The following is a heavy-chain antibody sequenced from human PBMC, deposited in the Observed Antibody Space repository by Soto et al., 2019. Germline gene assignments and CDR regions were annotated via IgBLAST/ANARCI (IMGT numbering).Heavy chain of an antibody. Sequence: GVSLRLSCSASGFTFSSYSMNWVRQAPGKGLEWVSSISSSSSYIYYADSVKGRFTISRDNAKNSLYLQMNSLRAEDTAVYYCARDQGGYREYRGEGTLVTVSS. CDR1: GFTFSSYS. CDR3: ARDQGGYREY. V-gene: IGHV3-21*01. D-gene: IGHD3-22*01. CDR2: ISSSSSYI. J-gene: IGHJ4*02.